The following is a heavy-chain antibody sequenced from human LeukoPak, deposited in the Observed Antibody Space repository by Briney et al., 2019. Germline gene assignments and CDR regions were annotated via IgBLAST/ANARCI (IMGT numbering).Heavy chain of an antibody. V-gene: IGHV4-61*02. Sequence: KPSETLSLTCTVSGGSISSGSYYWSWIRQPAGKGLEWIVRIYTSGSTNYNPSLKSRVTISVDTSKNQFSLKLSSVTAADTAVYYCASSQLGGSGSPIDYWGQGTLVTVSS. J-gene: IGHJ4*02. CDR1: GGSISSGSYY. CDR2: IYTSGST. CDR3: ASSQLGGSGSPIDY. D-gene: IGHD3-10*01.